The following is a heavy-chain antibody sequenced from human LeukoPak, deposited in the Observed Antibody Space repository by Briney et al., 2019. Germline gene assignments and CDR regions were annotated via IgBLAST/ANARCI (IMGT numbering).Heavy chain of an antibody. CDR1: GGSITSYY. CDR3: ARQFVAKPDYYYTMDV. Sequence: PSETLSLTCTVSGGSITSYYWNWIRQPPGKGLEWIGYVYYNGITNCNPSLKSRVTISVDTSKNQFSLKLSSVTAADTAVYYCARQFVAKPDYYYTMDVWGQGTTVTVSS. D-gene: IGHD2-15*01. V-gene: IGHV4-59*08. CDR2: VYYNGIT. J-gene: IGHJ6*02.